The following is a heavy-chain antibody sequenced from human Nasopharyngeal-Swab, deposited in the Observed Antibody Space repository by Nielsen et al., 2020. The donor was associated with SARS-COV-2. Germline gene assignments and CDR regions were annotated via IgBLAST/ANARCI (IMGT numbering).Heavy chain of an antibody. CDR2: IYPGDSDT. J-gene: IGHJ6*02. V-gene: IGHV5-51*01. D-gene: IGHD2-15*01. CDR1: GYSFTAYW. Sequence: TVSCKGSGYSFTAYWIGWVRQMPGKGLEWMGIIYPGDSDTRYSPSFQGQVTISADKSISTAYLQWSSLKASDTAIYYCARHLFPRGDYYGMDVWGQGTTVTVSS. CDR3: ARHLFPRGDYYGMDV.